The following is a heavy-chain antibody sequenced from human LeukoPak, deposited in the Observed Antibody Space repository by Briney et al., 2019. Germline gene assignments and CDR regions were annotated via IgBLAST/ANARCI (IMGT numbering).Heavy chain of an antibody. V-gene: IGHV4-34*01. D-gene: IGHD6-19*01. CDR1: GGSFSGYY. CDR3: ARKDGSSGWYSDY. CDR2: IDHSGST. Sequence: SETLSLTCAVYGGSFSGYYWNWIRQPPGKGLEWIGEIDHSGSTNYNPSLKSRLTISVDTSKNQFSLNLSSVTAADTAVYFCARKDGSSGWYSDYWGQGTLVTVSS. J-gene: IGHJ4*02.